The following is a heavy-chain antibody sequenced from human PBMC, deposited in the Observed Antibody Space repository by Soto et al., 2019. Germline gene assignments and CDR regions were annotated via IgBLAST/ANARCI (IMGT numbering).Heavy chain of an antibody. CDR1: GYTFTSYG. CDR3: ARGALVGATTYYYFDY. D-gene: IGHD1-26*01. V-gene: IGHV1-18*01. J-gene: IGHJ4*02. Sequence: SVKVSCKASGYTFTSYGSSWVRQAPGQGLEWMGWISAYNGNTNYAQKLQGRVIMTTDTSTSTAYMELRSLRSDDTAVYYCARGALVGATTYYYFDYWGQGTLVTVSS. CDR2: ISAYNGNT.